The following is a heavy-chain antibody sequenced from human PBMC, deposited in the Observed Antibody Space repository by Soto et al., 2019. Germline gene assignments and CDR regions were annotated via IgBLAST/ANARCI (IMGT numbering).Heavy chain of an antibody. Sequence: GASVKVSCKASGGTFSSYAISWVRQAPGQGLEWMGGIIPIFGTANYAQKFQGRVTITADKSTSTAYMELSSLRSEDTAVYYCARGSGCSSTSCYTVGIYYGMDVWGQGTTVTVSS. CDR1: GGTFSSYA. V-gene: IGHV1-69*06. CDR2: IIPIFGTA. CDR3: ARGSGCSSTSCYTVGIYYGMDV. J-gene: IGHJ6*02. D-gene: IGHD2-2*02.